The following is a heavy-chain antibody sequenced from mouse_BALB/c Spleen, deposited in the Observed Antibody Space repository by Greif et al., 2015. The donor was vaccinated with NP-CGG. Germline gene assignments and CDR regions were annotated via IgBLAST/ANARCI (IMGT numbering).Heavy chain of an antibody. D-gene: IGHD1-1*01. V-gene: IGHV3-1*02. Sequence: EVQVVESGPDLVKPSQSLSLTCTVTGYSITSGYSWHWIRQFPGNKLEWMGYKEYSGDTYYNPSLKSRISITRGISKNQFFLQLNSVTTEDTATYYCARRAVITTGYFDVWGAGTTVTVSS. CDR2: KEYSGDT. CDR3: ARRAVITTGYFDV. CDR1: GYSITSGYS. J-gene: IGHJ1*01.